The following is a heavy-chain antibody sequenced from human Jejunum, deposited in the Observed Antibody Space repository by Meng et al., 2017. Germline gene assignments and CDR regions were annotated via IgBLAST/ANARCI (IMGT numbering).Heavy chain of an antibody. Sequence: VQLQQWGAGLLKPSETLSLTCAVNGGSFGTYYWTWFRQSPEKGLEWIGEINRSGSTSSNPSLKSRVAISMDTSKNQFFLRLDSVTAADTAVYYCARGRSIDFRLAKYDYWGQGTLVTASS. D-gene: IGHD3-3*01. V-gene: IGHV4-34*01. CDR3: ARGRSIDFRLAKYDY. J-gene: IGHJ4*02. CDR2: INRSGST. CDR1: GGSFGTYY.